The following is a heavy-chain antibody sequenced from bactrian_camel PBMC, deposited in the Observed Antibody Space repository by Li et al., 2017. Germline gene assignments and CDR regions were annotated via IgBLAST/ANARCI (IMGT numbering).Heavy chain of an antibody. J-gene: IGHJ4*01. CDR2: TNSGDGST. D-gene: IGHD3*01. CDR3: FTPGVGYGMGTDYGH. Sequence: VQLVESGGGSVQAGGSLRLSCVAGGFTFSSYDMSWVRQVPGKGLEWVSAVNTNSGDGSTAYADSVEGRFTISRDNAEENTVSLQMNSLKFEDTALYYCFTPGVGYGMGTDYGHWGQGTQVTVS. V-gene: IGHV3S40*01. CDR1: GFTFSSYD.